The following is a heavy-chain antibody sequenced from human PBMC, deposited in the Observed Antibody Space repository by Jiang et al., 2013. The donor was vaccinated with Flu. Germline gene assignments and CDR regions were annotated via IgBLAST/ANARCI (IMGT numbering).Heavy chain of an antibody. Sequence: GSGLVKPSETLSLTCAVSGYSISSGYYWGWIRQPPGKGLEWIGNIYHSGSTYYNPSLKSRVTISVDTSKNQFSLKLSSVTAADTAVYYCARETTTFKGGTYYYYSYYMDVWGKRDHGHRLL. CDR2: IYHSGST. D-gene: IGHD1-26*01. CDR1: GYSISSGYY. CDR3: ARETTTFKGGTYYYYSYYMDV. V-gene: IGHV4-38-2*02. J-gene: IGHJ6*03.